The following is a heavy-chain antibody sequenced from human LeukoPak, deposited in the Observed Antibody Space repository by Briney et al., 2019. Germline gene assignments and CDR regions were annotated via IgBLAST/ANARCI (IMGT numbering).Heavy chain of an antibody. Sequence: SETLSLTCAVYGGSFSGYYWSWIRQPPGKGLEWIGEINYSGSTNCNPSLKSRVTISVDTSKNQFSLKLSSVTAADTAVYYCARVFRTVTSYNWLDPWGQGTLVTVSS. CDR1: GGSFSGYY. CDR3: ARVFRTVTSYNWLDP. V-gene: IGHV4-34*01. CDR2: INYSGST. D-gene: IGHD4-11*01. J-gene: IGHJ5*02.